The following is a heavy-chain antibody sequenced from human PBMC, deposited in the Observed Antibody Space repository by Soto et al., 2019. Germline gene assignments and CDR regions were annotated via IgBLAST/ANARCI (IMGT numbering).Heavy chain of an antibody. V-gene: IGHV3-30-3*01. D-gene: IGHD1-20*01. CDR1: GFSFSSYA. CDR2: ISYDGSNE. CDR3: ARPYGSNWWYFSL. J-gene: IGHJ2*01. Sequence: PGGSLRLSCAASGFSFSSYAMHWVRQAPGKGLEWVVVISYDGSNEYYAESVEGRFTISRDNSKNTLYLQMNSLRPEDTAVYYCARPYGSNWWYFSLWGRGTLVTVSS.